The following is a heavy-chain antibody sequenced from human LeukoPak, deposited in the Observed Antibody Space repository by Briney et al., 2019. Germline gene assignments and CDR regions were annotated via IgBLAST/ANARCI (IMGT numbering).Heavy chain of an antibody. CDR2: MSYSGST. Sequence: SETLSLTCTVSGGSFSSSTYFWGWARQPPGKGLEWIGSMSYSGSTYYNPSLGGRGTISVDTSRNQFSLKLSSVTAADTAVYYCARHGPASITLDWGRGTLVTVSS. CDR3: ARHGPASITLD. CDR1: GGSFSSSTYF. J-gene: IGHJ4*02. V-gene: IGHV4-39*01. D-gene: IGHD6-6*01.